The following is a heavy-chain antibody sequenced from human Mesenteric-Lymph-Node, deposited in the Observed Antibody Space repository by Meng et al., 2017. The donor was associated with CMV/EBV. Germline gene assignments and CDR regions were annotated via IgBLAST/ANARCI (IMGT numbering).Heavy chain of an antibody. V-gene: IGHV3-13*01. J-gene: IGHJ6*02. CDR2: IGTAGDT. D-gene: IGHD2-8*01. Sequence: GESLKISCAASGFTFSSYDMHWVRQATGKGLEWVSAIGTAGDTYYPGSVKGRFTISRDNSKNSLYLQMNTLRADDTALYYCAKANGPSDYYLYGLDVWGQGTTVTVSS. CDR1: GFTFSSYD. CDR3: AKANGPSDYYLYGLDV.